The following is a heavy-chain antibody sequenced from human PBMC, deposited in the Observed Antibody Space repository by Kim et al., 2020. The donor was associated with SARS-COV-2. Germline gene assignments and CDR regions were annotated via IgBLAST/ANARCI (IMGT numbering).Heavy chain of an antibody. Sequence: GGSLRLSCAVSGFSISRSWMNWVRRAPGKGLEWVATINEDGIAKLYVDSVKGRFTISRDNAKNSLDLQMNSLKVEDAAVYYCATTLRHGAYWGQGTLVTVSS. CDR3: ATTLRHGAY. CDR2: INEDGIAK. J-gene: IGHJ4*02. CDR1: GFSISRSW. V-gene: IGHV3-7*01. D-gene: IGHD1-1*01.